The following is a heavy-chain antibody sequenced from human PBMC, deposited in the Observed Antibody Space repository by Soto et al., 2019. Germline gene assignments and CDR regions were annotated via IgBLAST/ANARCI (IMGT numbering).Heavy chain of an antibody. D-gene: IGHD2-15*01. CDR1: GYTFTTYD. Sequence: SVKVSCKASGYTFTTYDISWVRQAPGQGLEWMGGIIPIFGTANYAQKFQGRVTITADESTSTAYMELSSLRSEDTAVYYCARDLRYCSGGSCFSTGRDYYYGMDVWGQGTTVTVSS. CDR2: IIPIFGTA. CDR3: ARDLRYCSGGSCFSTGRDYYYGMDV. V-gene: IGHV1-69*13. J-gene: IGHJ6*02.